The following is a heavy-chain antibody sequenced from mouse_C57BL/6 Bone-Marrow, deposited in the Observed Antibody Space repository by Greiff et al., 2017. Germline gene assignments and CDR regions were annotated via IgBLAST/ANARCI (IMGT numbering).Heavy chain of an antibody. J-gene: IGHJ3*01. CDR1: GYTFTSYW. Sequence: QVQLQQPGAELVWPGTSVKLSCKASGYTFTSYWMHWVKQRPGQGLEWIGVIDPSDSYTNYNQKFKGKATLTVDTSSSTAYMQLSSLTSEDSAVYDCARSEGDWAYWGQGTLVTVSA. V-gene: IGHV1-59*01. CDR2: IDPSDSYT. CDR3: ARSEGDWAY. D-gene: IGHD2-13*01.